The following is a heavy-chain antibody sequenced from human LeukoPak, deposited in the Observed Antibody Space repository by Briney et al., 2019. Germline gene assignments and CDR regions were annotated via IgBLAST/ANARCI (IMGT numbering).Heavy chain of an antibody. J-gene: IGHJ4*02. Sequence: GGSLRPSCAASGFTFSSYWMSWVRQAPGKGLEWVANIKQDGSEKYYVDSVKGRFTISRDNAKNSLYLQMNSLRAEDTAVYYCARDYYDSSGYYLHWGQGTLVTVPS. CDR2: IKQDGSEK. V-gene: IGHV3-7*01. CDR1: GFTFSSYW. D-gene: IGHD3-22*01. CDR3: ARDYYDSSGYYLH.